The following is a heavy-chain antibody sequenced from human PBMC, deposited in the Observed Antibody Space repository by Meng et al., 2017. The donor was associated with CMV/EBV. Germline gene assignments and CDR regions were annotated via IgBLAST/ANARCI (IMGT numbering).Heavy chain of an antibody. CDR2: IYYSGSS. CDR1: GGSISSSSYY. CDR3: ARQRGGYYSPLDY. V-gene: IGHV4-39*01. J-gene: IGHJ4*02. Sequence: SETLSLTCTASGGSISSSSYYWVWIRQPPGKGLESIGSIYYSGSSYYNPSLKSRVTISVDTSKNQFFRKLSSVTAADTAVYFCARQRGGYYSPLDYWGQGTLVTVSS. D-gene: IGHD3-22*01.